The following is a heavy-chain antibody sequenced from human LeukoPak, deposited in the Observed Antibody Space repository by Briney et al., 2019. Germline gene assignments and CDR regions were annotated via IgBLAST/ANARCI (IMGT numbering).Heavy chain of an antibody. D-gene: IGHD3-10*01. CDR2: IWYDGSNK. J-gene: IGHJ4*02. CDR1: GFTSSSYG. V-gene: IGHV3-33*01. CDR3: ARDQLLWFGNDY. Sequence: GGSLRLSCAASGFTSSSYGMHWVRQAPGKGLEWVAVIWYDGSNKYYADSVKGRFTISRDNSKNTLYLQMNSLRAEDTAVYYCARDQLLWFGNDYWGQGTLVTVSS.